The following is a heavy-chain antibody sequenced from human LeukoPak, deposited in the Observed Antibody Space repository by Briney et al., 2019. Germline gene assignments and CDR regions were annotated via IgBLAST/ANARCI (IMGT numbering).Heavy chain of an antibody. CDR2: IIPIFGTA. CDR3: ARGVGDSSGSNGGAFDI. V-gene: IGHV1-69*05. J-gene: IGHJ3*02. CDR1: GGTFSSYA. Sequence: ASVKVSCKASGGTFSSYAISWVRQAPGQGLEWMGGIIPIFGTANYAQKFQGRVTITTDESTSTAYMELSSLRSEDTAVYYCARGVGDSSGSNGGAFDIWGQGTMVTVSS. D-gene: IGHD3-22*01.